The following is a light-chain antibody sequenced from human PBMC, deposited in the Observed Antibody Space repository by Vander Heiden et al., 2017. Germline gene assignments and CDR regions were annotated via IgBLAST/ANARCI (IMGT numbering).Light chain of an antibody. CDR1: SSNIGAGYD. V-gene: IGLV1-40*01. CDR3: QSYDSSLSGYV. CDR2: GNS. J-gene: IGLJ1*01. Sequence: QSVLTQPPSVSGAPGQRVTISCTGSSSNIGAGYDVHWYQQLPGTAPKLLIYGNSNRPSGVPDRFSGSKSGTSASLAITGLQAEDEADYYCQSYDSSLSGYVCGTETKVT.